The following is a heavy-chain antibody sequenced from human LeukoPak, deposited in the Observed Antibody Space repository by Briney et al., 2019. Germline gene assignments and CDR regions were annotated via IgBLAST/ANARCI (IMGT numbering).Heavy chain of an antibody. V-gene: IGHV3-48*03. CDR2: ISGSGSTI. D-gene: IGHD5-18*01. CDR3: ARVTCAYSYGVDY. Sequence: QTGGSLRLSCAASGFTFGSYEMNWVRQAPGKGLEWVSYISGSGSTIYYADSVKCRFTISRDNAQNSLYLQMNTLRAEDTSVYYCARVTCAYSYGVDYWGQGTLVTVSS. J-gene: IGHJ4*02. CDR1: GFTFGSYE.